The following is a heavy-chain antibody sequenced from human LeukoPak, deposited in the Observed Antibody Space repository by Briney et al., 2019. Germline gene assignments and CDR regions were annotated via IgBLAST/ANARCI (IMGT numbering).Heavy chain of an antibody. CDR3: AADQTGVGYCDGDCYSY. D-gene: IGHD2-21*01. Sequence: SVKVSCKASGFTFTSSAIQWARQARGQRLEWIGWIVVGSGNTNYAQKFQERVTITRDMSTSTAYMELSSLRSEDTAVYYCAADQTGVGYCDGDCYSYWGQGALVTVSS. V-gene: IGHV1-58*02. J-gene: IGHJ4*02. CDR1: GFTFTSSA. CDR2: IVVGSGNT.